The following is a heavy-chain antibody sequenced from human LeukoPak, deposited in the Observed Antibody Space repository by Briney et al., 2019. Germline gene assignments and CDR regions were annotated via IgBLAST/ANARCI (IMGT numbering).Heavy chain of an antibody. CDR3: ARKQWLVDYYFDY. Sequence: SETLSLTCAVSGGSISNSNWWSWVRQPPGKGLEWIGEIYHSGSTNYNPSLKSRVTISVDKSRNQFSLKLSSVTAADTAVYYCARKQWLVDYYFDYWGQGTLVTVSS. CDR2: IYHSGST. D-gene: IGHD6-19*01. J-gene: IGHJ4*02. CDR1: GGSISNSNW. V-gene: IGHV4-4*02.